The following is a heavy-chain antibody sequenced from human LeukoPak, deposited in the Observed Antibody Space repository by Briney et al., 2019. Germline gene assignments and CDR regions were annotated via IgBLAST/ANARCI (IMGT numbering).Heavy chain of an antibody. D-gene: IGHD6-19*01. CDR2: IHPNSGGT. Sequence: ASVKVSCKASGYTFTGYYMHWVRQAPGQGREWMGRIHPNSGGTNYAQKFQGRVTMTRDTSISTAYMELSRLRSDDTAVYDCARGDSSGWYGWYYYYGMDVWGQGTTVTVSS. CDR3: ARGDSSGWYGWYYYYGMDV. CDR1: GYTFTGYY. V-gene: IGHV1-2*06. J-gene: IGHJ6*02.